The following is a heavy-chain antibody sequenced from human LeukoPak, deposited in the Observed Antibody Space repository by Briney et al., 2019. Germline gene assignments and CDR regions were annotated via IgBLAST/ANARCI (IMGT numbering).Heavy chain of an antibody. CDR2: IYSGGST. D-gene: IGHD6-13*01. Sequence: GGFLRLSCAASGFTVSSNYMSWVRQAPGKGLEWVSVIYSGGSTHYADSVKGRFTISRDNSKNTLYLQMNSLRAEDTAVYYCARGCGSSWLDAFDIWGQGTMVTVSS. CDR1: GFTVSSNY. J-gene: IGHJ3*02. V-gene: IGHV3-66*01. CDR3: ARGCGSSWLDAFDI.